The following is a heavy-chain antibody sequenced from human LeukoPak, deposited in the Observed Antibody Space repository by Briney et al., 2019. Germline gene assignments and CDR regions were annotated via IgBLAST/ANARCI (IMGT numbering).Heavy chain of an antibody. CDR2: TYYRSKWHN. Sequence: SQTLSLTCAISGDSLSSSSAVWNWIRQSPSRGLEWLGRTYYRSKWHNEYAESVKSRISISSDTSKNQFSLQLNSVTPEDTAEYYCAGTTDYSSFLAFWGQGTLVTVSS. CDR1: GDSLSSSSAV. J-gene: IGHJ4*02. D-gene: IGHD4-11*01. CDR3: AGTTDYSSFLAF. V-gene: IGHV6-1*01.